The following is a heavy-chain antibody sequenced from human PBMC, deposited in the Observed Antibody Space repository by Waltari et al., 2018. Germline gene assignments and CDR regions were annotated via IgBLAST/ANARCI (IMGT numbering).Heavy chain of an antibody. CDR1: GYTFTGYY. Sequence: QVQLVQSGAEVKKPGASVKVSCTASGYTFTGYYMHWVRQAPGQGLEWMGWINPNSGGTNYAQKFQGRVTMTRDTSISTAYMELSRLRSDDTAVYYCARDTYSSGWFYYYYYMDVWGKGTTVTVSS. V-gene: IGHV1-2*02. D-gene: IGHD6-19*01. CDR2: INPNSGGT. J-gene: IGHJ6*03. CDR3: ARDTYSSGWFYYYYYMDV.